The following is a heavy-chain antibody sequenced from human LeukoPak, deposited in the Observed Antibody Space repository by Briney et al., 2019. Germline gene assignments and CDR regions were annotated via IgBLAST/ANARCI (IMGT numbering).Heavy chain of an antibody. CDR1: GFTFSSYG. CDR2: IWYDGSNK. Sequence: PGRSLRLSCAASGFTFSSYGMHWVRQAPGKGLEWVAVIWYDGSNKYYADSVKGRFTISRDNSKNTLYLQMNSLRAEDTAIYSCATLLLGVGGDYWGQGTLVTVSS. J-gene: IGHJ4*02. D-gene: IGHD2-15*01. V-gene: IGHV3-33*01. CDR3: ATLLLGVGGDY.